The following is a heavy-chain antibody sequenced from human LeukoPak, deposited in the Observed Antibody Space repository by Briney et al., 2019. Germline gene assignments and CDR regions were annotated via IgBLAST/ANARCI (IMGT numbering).Heavy chain of an antibody. J-gene: IGHJ4*02. D-gene: IGHD7-27*01. CDR1: GFTFDDSG. CDR2: ISGSGGST. CDR3: AKDGGLWVSAHWGDS. V-gene: IGHV3-23*01. Sequence: GGSLRLSCTASGFTFDDSGMSWVRQAPGKGLEWVSAISGSGGSTYYADSVKGRFTVSRDNSKNTLFLQMNSLRAEDTAVYYCAKDGGLWVSAHWGDSWGRGTLVTVSS.